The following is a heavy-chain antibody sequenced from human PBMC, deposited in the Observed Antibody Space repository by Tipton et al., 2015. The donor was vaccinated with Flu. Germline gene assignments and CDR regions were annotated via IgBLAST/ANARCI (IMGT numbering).Heavy chain of an antibody. J-gene: IGHJ6*02. V-gene: IGHV1-2*02. CDR3: ARDQTIVVVMAYYGMDV. CDR2: INPNSGGT. Sequence: QVQLVQSGAEVKKPGASVKVSCKASGYTFTGYYMHWVRQAPGQGLEWMGWINPNSGGTNYAQKFQGRVTMTRDTSISTAYMELSRLRSDDTAVYYCARDQTIVVVMAYYGMDVWGQGTTVTVSS. D-gene: IGHD3-22*01. CDR1: GYTFTGYY.